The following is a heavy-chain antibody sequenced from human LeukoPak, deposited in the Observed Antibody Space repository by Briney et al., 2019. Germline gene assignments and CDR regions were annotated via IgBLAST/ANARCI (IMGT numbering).Heavy chain of an antibody. CDR3: ARGSRDGYNYKLSY. CDR1: GYTFPRYR. CDR2: ISDYNGNT. Sequence: ASVKVSCKASGYTFPRYRISWVRQAPGKGLEWMGWISDYNGNTNYAQTLQGRVTMTTDTSTSTAYMERRSLRSDDTAVYYCARGSRDGYNYKLSYWGQGTLVTVSS. J-gene: IGHJ4*02. D-gene: IGHD5-24*01. V-gene: IGHV1-18*01.